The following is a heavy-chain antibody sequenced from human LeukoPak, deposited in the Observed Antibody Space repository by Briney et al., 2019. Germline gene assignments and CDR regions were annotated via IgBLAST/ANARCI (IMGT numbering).Heavy chain of an antibody. V-gene: IGHV3-49*04. CDR2: IRSKAYGGTT. J-gene: IGHJ4*02. CDR1: GFTFGDYA. D-gene: IGHD3-3*01. Sequence: GGSLRLSCTASGFTFGDYAMSWVRQAPGKGLKWVGFIRSKAYGGTTEYAASVKGRFTISRDDSKSIAYLQMDSLKTEDTAVYYCTRDLYYDFWSGFDYWGQGTLVTVSS. CDR3: TRDLYYDFWSGFDY.